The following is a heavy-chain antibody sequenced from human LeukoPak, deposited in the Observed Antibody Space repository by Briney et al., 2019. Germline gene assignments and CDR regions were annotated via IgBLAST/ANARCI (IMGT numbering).Heavy chain of an antibody. CDR2: IYSGGST. Sequence: QTGGSLRLSCAASGFTVSSNYMSWVRQAPGKGLEWVSVIYSGGSTYYADSVKGRFTMSRDNDKNTLYLQLSSLRAEDTAVFYCVRAVAGKGCIDYWGQGTLVTVSS. CDR1: GFTVSSNY. V-gene: IGHV3-53*01. J-gene: IGHJ4*02. D-gene: IGHD6-19*01. CDR3: VRAVAGKGCIDY.